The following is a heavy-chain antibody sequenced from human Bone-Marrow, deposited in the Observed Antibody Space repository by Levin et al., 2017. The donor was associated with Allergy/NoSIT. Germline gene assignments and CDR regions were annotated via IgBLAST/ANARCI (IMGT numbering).Heavy chain of an antibody. Sequence: PGGSLRLSCAASGFTFSSYAMHWVRQAPGKGLEWVAVISYDGSNKYYADSVKGRFTISRDNSKNTLYLQMNSLRAEDTAVYYCARGGGAVVVITDDAFDIWGQGTMVTVSS. V-gene: IGHV3-30*04. CDR1: GFTFSSYA. J-gene: IGHJ3*02. CDR2: ISYDGSNK. D-gene: IGHD3-22*01. CDR3: ARGGGAVVVITDDAFDI.